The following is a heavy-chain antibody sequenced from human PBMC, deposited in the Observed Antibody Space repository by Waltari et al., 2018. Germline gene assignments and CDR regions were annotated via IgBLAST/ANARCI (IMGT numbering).Heavy chain of an antibody. D-gene: IGHD2-21*01. V-gene: IGHV1-2*06. CDR1: GYTFTGYY. Sequence: QVQLVQSGAEVKKPGDSVKVSCKASGYTFTGYYMHWVRQAPGQGLEWMGRINPNSGGTNYAQKFQGRVTMTRDTSISTAYMELSRLRSDDTAVYYCARVCGGDCYSDDAFDIWGQGTMVTVSS. CDR2: INPNSGGT. CDR3: ARVCGGDCYSDDAFDI. J-gene: IGHJ3*02.